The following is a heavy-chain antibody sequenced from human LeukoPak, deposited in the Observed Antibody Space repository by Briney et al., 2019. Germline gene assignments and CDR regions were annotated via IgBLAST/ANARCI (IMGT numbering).Heavy chain of an antibody. CDR2: ISGSNGNT. CDR3: ARGWHSSSWYYYYYMDV. D-gene: IGHD6-13*01. Sequence: GASVKVSCKASSYTFTRYGISWVRQAPGQGLEWMGWISGSNGNTNYAQKFQGRVSMTADTSTSTAYMELRSLRSDDTAVYYCARGWHSSSWYYYYYMDVWGKGTTVTISS. V-gene: IGHV1-18*01. CDR1: SYTFTRYG. J-gene: IGHJ6*03.